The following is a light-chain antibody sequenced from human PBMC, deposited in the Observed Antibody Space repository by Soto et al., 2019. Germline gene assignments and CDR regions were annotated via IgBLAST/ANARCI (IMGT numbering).Light chain of an antibody. V-gene: IGLV1-40*01. CDR3: SSYTGSSTPYV. Sequence: QSVLTQPPSVSGVPGQRVTISCTGNNSNLGAGYDVHWYQQLPGAAPKLVVFGNRNRPSGVPERFSGSKSGTSASLAITGFQAEDEADYFCSSYTGSSTPYVFGTGTKLTVL. J-gene: IGLJ1*01. CDR1: NSNLGAGYD. CDR2: GNR.